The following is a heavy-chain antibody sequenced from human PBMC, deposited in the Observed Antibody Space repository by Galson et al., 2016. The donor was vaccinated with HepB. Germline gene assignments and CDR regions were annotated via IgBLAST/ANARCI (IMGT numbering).Heavy chain of an antibody. D-gene: IGHD3-16*01. V-gene: IGHV3-30*04. CDR2: TSYDGSLT. CDR1: GLSFQNYA. Sequence: SLRLSCAVSGLSFQNYAMHWVRQAPGKGLEWVAFTSYDGSLTYYADSVKGRFTISRDKSKSALYLQLDSLPAEDTALYYCARDRGDGRRSRYHLNHWGQGTLVTVSS. J-gene: IGHJ5*02. CDR3: ARDRGDGRRSRYHLNH.